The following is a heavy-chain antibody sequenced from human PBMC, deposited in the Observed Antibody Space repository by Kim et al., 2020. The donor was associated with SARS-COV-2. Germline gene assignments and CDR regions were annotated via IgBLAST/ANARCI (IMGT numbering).Heavy chain of an antibody. CDR2: IKPDGSDK. CDR3: TRDIVRIVAS. Sequence: GGSLRLSCAASEFTFSDFWMAWVRQAPGKALEWVANIKPDGSDKSYGEYVKGRFTISRDNAKNSLYLEMNSLRAEDTAVYYYTRDIVRIVASWGPGTLVT. J-gene: IGHJ5*02. D-gene: IGHD2-15*01. CDR1: EFTFSDFW. V-gene: IGHV3-7*03.